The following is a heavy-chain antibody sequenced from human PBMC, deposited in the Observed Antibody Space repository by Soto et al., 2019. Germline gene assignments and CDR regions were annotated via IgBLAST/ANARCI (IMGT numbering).Heavy chain of an antibody. V-gene: IGHV3-48*02. Sequence: EVQLVESGGGLVQPGGSLRLSCAASGFTFSSYRMNWVRQAPGKGLEWVSYISSSSSTIYYADSVKGRFTISRDNAKNSLYLQMNSLRDEDTAVYYCARDFVYYYDSRGWFDPWGQGTLVTVSS. CDR1: GFTFSSYR. J-gene: IGHJ5*02. D-gene: IGHD3-22*01. CDR3: ARDFVYYYDSRGWFDP. CDR2: ISSSSSTI.